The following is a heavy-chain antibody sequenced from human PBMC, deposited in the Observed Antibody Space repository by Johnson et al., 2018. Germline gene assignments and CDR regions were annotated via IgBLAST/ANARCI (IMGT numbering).Heavy chain of an antibody. CDR1: GFTFDDYA. J-gene: IGHJ3*02. Sequence: EVQLVETGGGLVQPGRSLRLSCAASGFTFDDYAMHWVRQAPGKGLEWVSGISWNSGSIGYVDSVKGRFTTSRDNAKNSLYLQMNSLGADDTAVYYCARDIVVVGDGHTDAFDIWGQGTMVIVSS. CDR2: ISWNSGSI. D-gene: IGHD2-15*01. V-gene: IGHV3-9*01. CDR3: ARDIVVVGDGHTDAFDI.